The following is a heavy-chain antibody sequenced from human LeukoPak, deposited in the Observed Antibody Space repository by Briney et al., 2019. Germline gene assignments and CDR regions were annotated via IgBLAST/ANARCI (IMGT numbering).Heavy chain of an antibody. Sequence: ASVKVSCKASGGTFSSYSISWVRQAPGQGLEWMGGIIPTFSATNNAQKFQGRVTITADKSTSTAYMELSSLRSEDTAIYYCARDGPGVYQSDSRGYIRAFDIWGQGTMVTVSS. CDR3: ARDGPGVYQSDSRGYIRAFDI. D-gene: IGHD3-22*01. CDR1: GGTFSSYS. J-gene: IGHJ3*02. CDR2: IIPTFSAT. V-gene: IGHV1-69*06.